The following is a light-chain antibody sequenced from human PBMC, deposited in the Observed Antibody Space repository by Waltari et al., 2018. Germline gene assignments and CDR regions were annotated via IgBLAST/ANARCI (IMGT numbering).Light chain of an antibody. CDR2: DVS. CDR3: KSYTGTGSWV. Sequence: QSALTQPASVSGSPGQSITIFCTGTKSAVGFYHYVSWYQQHPGKAPKVIIYDVSQRPSGISNRFSGSKSGNTASLTISGLQADDEADYYCKSYTGTGSWVFGGGTKLTVL. J-gene: IGLJ3*02. CDR1: KSAVGFYHY. V-gene: IGLV2-14*03.